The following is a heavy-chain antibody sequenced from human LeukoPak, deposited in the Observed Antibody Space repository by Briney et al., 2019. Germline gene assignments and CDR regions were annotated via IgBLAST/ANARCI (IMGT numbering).Heavy chain of an antibody. CDR3: AKEHDTSNWGWGNDC. D-gene: IGHD7-27*01. V-gene: IGHV3-23*01. CDR2: ISGSGGST. Sequence: PGGSLRLSCAASGFTFSSYAMTWVRQAPGKGLEWVSAISGSGGSTYYADSVRGRFTISRDNSKNTLYLQMNSLRAEDTAVYYCAKEHDTSNWGWGNDCWGQGTLVTVSS. J-gene: IGHJ4*02. CDR1: GFTFSSYA.